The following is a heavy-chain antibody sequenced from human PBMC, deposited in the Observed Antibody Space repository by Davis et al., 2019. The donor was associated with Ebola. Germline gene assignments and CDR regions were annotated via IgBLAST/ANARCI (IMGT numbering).Heavy chain of an antibody. D-gene: IGHD2-21*02. Sequence: SVKVSCKTSGGTFTNYAVNWVRQAPGRGLEWMGRIIPVVDTKDYAQKFRGRVMITADKSTRIAYMELNSLTSEDTAVYYCARGPSVATAHYFDYWGQGTLVTVSS. CDR2: IIPVVDTK. J-gene: IGHJ4*02. CDR3: ARGPSVATAHYFDY. CDR1: GGTFTNYA. V-gene: IGHV1-69*04.